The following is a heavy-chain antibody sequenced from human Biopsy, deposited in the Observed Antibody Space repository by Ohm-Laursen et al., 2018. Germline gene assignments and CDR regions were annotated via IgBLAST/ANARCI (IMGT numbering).Heavy chain of an antibody. D-gene: IGHD2-21*02. CDR1: GFTFNRSA. CDR2: IVVGGGNT. V-gene: IGHV1-58*02. CDR3: ASRPNCGGDCSSGFDY. Sequence: SVKVSCKVSGFTFNRSAMQWVRQARGQRLEWIGWIVVGGGNTNYAQKVQERVTITRDMSTSTAYMELSSLRSEDTAVYYCASRPNCGGDCSSGFDYWGQGTLVTVSS. J-gene: IGHJ4*02.